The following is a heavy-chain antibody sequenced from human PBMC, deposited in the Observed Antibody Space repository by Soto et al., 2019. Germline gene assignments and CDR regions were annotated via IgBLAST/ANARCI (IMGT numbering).Heavy chain of an antibody. Sequence: SETLSLTCTVSGGSISSYYWSWIRQPPGKGLEWIGYIYYSGSTNYNPSLKSRVTISVDTSKNQFSLKLSSVTAADTAVYYCARSRSSSYGARLYYWGQGTLVTVSS. D-gene: IGHD6-6*01. CDR2: IYYSGST. J-gene: IGHJ4*02. V-gene: IGHV4-59*01. CDR3: ARSRSSSYGARLYY. CDR1: GGSISSYY.